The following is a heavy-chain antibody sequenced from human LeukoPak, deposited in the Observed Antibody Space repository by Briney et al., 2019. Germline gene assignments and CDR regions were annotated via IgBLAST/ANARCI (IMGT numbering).Heavy chain of an antibody. J-gene: IGHJ4*02. Sequence: SVKVSCKASGGTFSSYAISWVRQAPGRGLEWMGRIIPILGIANYAQKFQGRVTITADKSTSTAYMELSSLRSEDTAVYYCARDRSTVTTYPDYWGQGTLVTVSS. CDR2: IIPILGIA. CDR3: ARDRSTVTTYPDY. V-gene: IGHV1-69*04. CDR1: GGTFSSYA. D-gene: IGHD4-11*01.